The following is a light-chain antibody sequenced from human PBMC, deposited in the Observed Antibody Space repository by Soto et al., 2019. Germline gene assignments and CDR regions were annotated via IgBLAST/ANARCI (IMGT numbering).Light chain of an antibody. Sequence: QSALTQPASVSGSPGQSITISCTGTSSDIGGYNYVSWYQQHPGKVPKLIIFEVSTRPSGVSNRFSGSKSGNTASLTISGLQADDEADYYCSSFTSGNTLYVFGTGTKV. CDR1: SSDIGGYNY. CDR3: SSFTSGNTLYV. J-gene: IGLJ1*01. V-gene: IGLV2-14*01. CDR2: EVS.